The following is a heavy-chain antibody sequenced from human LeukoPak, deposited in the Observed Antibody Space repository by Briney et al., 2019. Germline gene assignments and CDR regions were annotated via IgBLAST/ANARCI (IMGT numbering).Heavy chain of an antibody. CDR3: ARDANYYDSSGPGD. CDR1: GGTFSSYA. Sequence: ASVKVSCKASGGTFSSYAISWVRQAPGQWLEWMGWISAYNGNTNYAQKLQGRVTMTTDTSTSTAYMELRSLRSDDTAVYYCARDANYYDSSGPGDWGQGTLVTVSS. D-gene: IGHD3-22*01. CDR2: ISAYNGNT. V-gene: IGHV1-18*01. J-gene: IGHJ4*02.